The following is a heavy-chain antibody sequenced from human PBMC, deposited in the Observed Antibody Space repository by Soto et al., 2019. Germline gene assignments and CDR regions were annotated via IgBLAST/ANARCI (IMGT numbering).Heavy chain of an antibody. V-gene: IGHV3-15*01. CDR2: IKSKTDGGTT. CDR3: TTDQVVSYYYYYYGMDV. J-gene: IGHJ6*02. D-gene: IGHD2-2*01. Sequence: PGGSLRLSCAASGFTFSNAWMSWVRQAPGKGLEWVGRIKSKTDGGTTDYAAPVKGRFTISRDDSKNTLYLQMNSLKTEDTAVYYCTTDQVVSYYYYYYGMDVWGQGTTVTSP. CDR1: GFTFSNAW.